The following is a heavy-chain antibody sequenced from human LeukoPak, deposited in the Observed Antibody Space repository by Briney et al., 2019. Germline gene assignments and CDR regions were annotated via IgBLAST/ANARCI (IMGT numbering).Heavy chain of an antibody. V-gene: IGHV1-46*01. Sequence: GASVKVSCKASGYTFTSYYMHWVRQAPGQGLEWMGIINPSGGSTSYAQKFQGRVTMTRDTSTSTVYMELSSLRSEDTAVYYCARDSGVGAKVVVSWFDPWGQGTLVTVSP. CDR1: GYTFTSYY. D-gene: IGHD1-26*01. J-gene: IGHJ5*02. CDR3: ARDSGVGAKVVVSWFDP. CDR2: INPSGGST.